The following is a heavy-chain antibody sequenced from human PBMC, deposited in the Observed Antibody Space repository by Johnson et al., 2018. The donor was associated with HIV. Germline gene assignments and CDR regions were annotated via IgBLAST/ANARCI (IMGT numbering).Heavy chain of an antibody. CDR2: IGSDSIT. V-gene: IGHV3-23*04. J-gene: IGHJ3*01. CDR1: GFTFSSYW. Sequence: VQLVESGGGLVQPGGSLRLSCAASGFTFSSYWLSWVRQAPGKGLEWVSGIGSDSITYYADSVKGRFTISRDNSKNTLYLQMNSLRPEYTALYYCAKEVPDKFDVWGQGTMVTVSS. CDR3: AKEVPDKFDV.